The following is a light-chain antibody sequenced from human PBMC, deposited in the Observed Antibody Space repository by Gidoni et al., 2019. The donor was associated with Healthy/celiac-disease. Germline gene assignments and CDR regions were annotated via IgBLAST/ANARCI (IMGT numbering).Light chain of an antibody. Sequence: QLTQSPSSLSASVGNRVTITCRASQGISSYLAWYQQKPGKAPKLLIYAASTLQSGVPSRFSGSGSGTDFTLTISSLQPEDFATYYCQQLNSYPRYTFGQGTKLEIK. CDR3: QQLNSYPRYT. CDR1: QGISSY. CDR2: AAS. V-gene: IGKV1-9*01. J-gene: IGKJ2*01.